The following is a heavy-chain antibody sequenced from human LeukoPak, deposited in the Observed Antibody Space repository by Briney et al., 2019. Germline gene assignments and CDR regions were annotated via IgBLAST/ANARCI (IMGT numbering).Heavy chain of an antibody. J-gene: IGHJ3*02. CDR3: ARDSSGYYSHAFDI. CDR1: GGSISSYY. V-gene: IGHV4-4*07. Sequence: SETLSLTCTVSGGSISSYYWSWIRQPAGKGLEWIGRIYTSGSTNYNASLKSRVAISVDRSKNQFSLKLSSVTAADTAVYYCARDSSGYYSHAFDIWGQGTMVTVSS. CDR2: IYTSGST. D-gene: IGHD3-22*01.